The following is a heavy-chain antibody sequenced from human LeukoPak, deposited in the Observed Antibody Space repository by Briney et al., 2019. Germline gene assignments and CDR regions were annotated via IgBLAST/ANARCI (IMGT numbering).Heavy chain of an antibody. CDR1: GYTFTGYY. D-gene: IGHD1-26*01. CDR3: ARGGSDAFDY. J-gene: IGHJ4*02. CDR2: INPSSGGT. Sequence: ASVKVSCKASGYTFTGYYMHWVRQAPGQGLEWMGWINPSSGGTNYAQKFQGRVTMTRDTSISTAYMELSRLRSDDTAVYYCARGGSDAFDYWGQGTLVTVSS. V-gene: IGHV1-2*02.